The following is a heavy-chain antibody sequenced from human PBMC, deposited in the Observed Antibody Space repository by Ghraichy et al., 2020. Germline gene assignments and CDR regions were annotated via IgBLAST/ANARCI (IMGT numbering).Heavy chain of an antibody. D-gene: IGHD2-15*01. CDR2: INHSGST. V-gene: IGHV4-34*01. J-gene: IGHJ4*02. CDR1: GGSINSYY. CDR3: AKAYCSGGSCYHDY. Sequence: SETLSLTCTVSGGSINSYYWSWIRQPPGKGLEWIGEINHSGSTNYNPSLKSRVTISVDTSKNQFSLKLSSVTAADTAVYYCAKAYCSGGSCYHDYWGQGTLVTVSS.